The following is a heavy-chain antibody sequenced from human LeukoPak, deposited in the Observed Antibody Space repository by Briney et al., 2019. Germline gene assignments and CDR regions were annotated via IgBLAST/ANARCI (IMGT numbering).Heavy chain of an antibody. CDR1: GGSISSYY. CDR3: ARDQEYSGSYYRYFDY. V-gene: IGHV4-4*07. D-gene: IGHD1-26*01. CDR2: IYTSGST. Sequence: SETLSLTCTVSGGSISSYYWSWIRQPAGKGLEWIGRIYTSGSTNYNPSLKSRVTMSVDTSKNQFSLKLSSVTAADTAVYYCARDQEYSGSYYRYFDYWGQGTLVTVSS. J-gene: IGHJ4*02.